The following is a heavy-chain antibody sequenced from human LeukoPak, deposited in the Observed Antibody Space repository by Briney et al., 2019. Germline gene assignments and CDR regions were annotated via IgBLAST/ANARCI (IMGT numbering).Heavy chain of an antibody. D-gene: IGHD6-19*01. CDR1: GFTFSRHW. J-gene: IGHJ4*02. Sequence: GGSLRLSCAASGFTFSRHWMSWVRQAPGKGLEWVANIKKDGSEKYYVDSVKGRFTISRDNAKNSLYLQMNSLRAEDTAVYYCARDLGIGVAGLNDYWGQGTLVTVSS. CDR3: ARDLGIGVAGLNDY. V-gene: IGHV3-7*04. CDR2: IKKDGSEK.